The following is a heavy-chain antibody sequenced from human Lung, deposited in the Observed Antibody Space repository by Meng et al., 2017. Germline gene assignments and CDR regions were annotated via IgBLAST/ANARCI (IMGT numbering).Heavy chain of an antibody. J-gene: IGHJ4*02. Sequence: SEPLSLTCTVSGYSISSGYYCGWIRQPPGKGLEWIGSIYHSGSTYYTPSLKSRVTISVDTSKNQFSLKLSSVTAADTAVYYCARVLIAAAGTVDYWGQATLVTVSS. CDR2: IYHSGST. CDR3: ARVLIAAAGTVDY. D-gene: IGHD6-13*01. CDR1: GYSISSGYY. V-gene: IGHV4-38-2*02.